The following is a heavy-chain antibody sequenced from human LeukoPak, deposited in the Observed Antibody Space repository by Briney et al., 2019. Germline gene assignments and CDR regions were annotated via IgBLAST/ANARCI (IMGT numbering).Heavy chain of an antibody. D-gene: IGHD3-16*01. CDR3: ARDDAYY. Sequence: GASVKVSCKASGYTFTDYYIHWVRQAPGQGPEWMGWLNSESGGAKYAQRFQARVTMTRDTSISAAYMELTRLRSDDAAVYYCARDDAYYWGQGTLVTVSS. CDR1: GYTFTDYY. CDR2: LNSESGGA. J-gene: IGHJ4*02. V-gene: IGHV1-2*02.